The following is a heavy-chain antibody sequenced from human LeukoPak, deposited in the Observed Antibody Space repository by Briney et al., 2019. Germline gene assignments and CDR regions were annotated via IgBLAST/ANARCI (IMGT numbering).Heavy chain of an antibody. V-gene: IGHV3-23*01. CDR3: AELGITMIGGV. CDR2: ISGSGGST. J-gene: IGHJ6*04. Sequence: HPGGSLRLSCAASRFTFSTYAMSWVRQAPGKGLEWVSTISGSGGSTYYADSVKGRFTISRDNAKNSLYLQMNSLRAEDTAVYYCAELGITMIGGVWGKGTTVTISS. CDR1: RFTFSTYA. D-gene: IGHD3-10*02.